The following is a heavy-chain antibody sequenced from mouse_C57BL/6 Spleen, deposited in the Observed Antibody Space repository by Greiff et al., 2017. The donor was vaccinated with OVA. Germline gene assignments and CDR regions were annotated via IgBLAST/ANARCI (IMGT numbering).Heavy chain of an antibody. CDR1: GYTFTSYW. CDR2: INPSNGGT. V-gene: IGHV1-53*01. D-gene: IGHD1-1*01. CDR3: ARSGYGSSYGYAMDY. J-gene: IGHJ4*01. Sequence: QVQLQQPGTELVKPGASVKLSCKASGYTFTSYWMHWVKQRPGQGLEWIGNINPSNGGTNYNEKFKSKATMTVDKSSSTAYMQLSSLTSEDSAVYYCARSGYGSSYGYAMDYWGQGTSVTVSS.